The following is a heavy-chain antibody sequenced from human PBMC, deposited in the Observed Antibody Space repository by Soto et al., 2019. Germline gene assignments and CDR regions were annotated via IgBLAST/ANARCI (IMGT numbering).Heavy chain of an antibody. CDR1: GFTFSSYA. CDR3: AKTDGPNKTYYDFWSGYWARDYYYYGMDV. V-gene: IGHV3-23*01. Sequence: GGSLRLSCAASGFTFSSYAMSWVRQAPGKGLEWVSAISGSGGSTYYADSVKGRFTISRDNSKNTLYLQMNSLRAEDTAVYYCAKTDGPNKTYYDFWSGYWARDYYYYGMDVWGQGTTVTV. D-gene: IGHD3-3*01. CDR2: ISGSGGST. J-gene: IGHJ6*02.